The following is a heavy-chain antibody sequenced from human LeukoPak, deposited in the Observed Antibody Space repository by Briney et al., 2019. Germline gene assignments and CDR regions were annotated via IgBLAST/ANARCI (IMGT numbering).Heavy chain of an antibody. J-gene: IGHJ3*02. V-gene: IGHV1-8*01. D-gene: IGHD6-13*01. CDR3: ARVARGAAAADDPFDI. Sequence: ASVKVSCKASGYTFTSSDFNWVRQATGQGLEWMGWMNPNSGNTGYAQKFQGRVTMTRDTSISTAYMELSSLRSEDTAVYYCARVARGAAAADDPFDIWGQGTMVTVSS. CDR1: GYTFTSSD. CDR2: MNPNSGNT.